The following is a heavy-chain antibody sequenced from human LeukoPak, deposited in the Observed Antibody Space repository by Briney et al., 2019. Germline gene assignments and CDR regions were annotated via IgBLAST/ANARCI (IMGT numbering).Heavy chain of an antibody. D-gene: IGHD3-22*01. CDR2: IYYSGST. CDR3: ARHSGGYYDIFSPLANNFDH. V-gene: IGHV4-59*08. J-gene: IGHJ4*02. Sequence: SETLSLTCTVSGGSISSYYWSWIRQPPGKGLEWIGYIYYSGSTNYNPSLKSRVTISVDTSKNQFSLKLSSVTAADTAVYYCARHSGGYYDIFSPLANNFDHWGQGTLVTVSS. CDR1: GGSISSYY.